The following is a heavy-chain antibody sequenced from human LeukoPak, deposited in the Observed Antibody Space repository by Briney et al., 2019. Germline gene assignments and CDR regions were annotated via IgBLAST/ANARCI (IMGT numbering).Heavy chain of an antibody. D-gene: IGHD6-19*01. CDR1: GGSMSPYH. CDR2: IYYSGST. J-gene: IGHJ4*02. Sequence: SETLSLTCTVSGGSMSPYHWGWIRQPPGKGVEWTGYIYYSGSTNYNPSLNSRVTISVDTSKNQFSLRLSSVTAADTAIYYCARAVPGRFDYWGQGTLVTVSS. V-gene: IGHV4-59*08. CDR3: ARAVPGRFDY.